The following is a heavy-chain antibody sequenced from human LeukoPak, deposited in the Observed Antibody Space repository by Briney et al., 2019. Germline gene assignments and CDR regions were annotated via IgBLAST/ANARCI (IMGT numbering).Heavy chain of an antibody. CDR1: GASITSYY. Sequence: PSETLSLTCAVSGASITSYYWTWIRQPPGMGLEWIGYIYHTGNIKYNPSLNSRVTISVDTSKNQFSLKLSSVTAADTAVYYCARNSYGHLNWFDPWGQGTLVTVSS. CDR3: ARNSYGHLNWFDP. D-gene: IGHD5-18*01. CDR2: IYHTGNI. J-gene: IGHJ5*02. V-gene: IGHV4-59*12.